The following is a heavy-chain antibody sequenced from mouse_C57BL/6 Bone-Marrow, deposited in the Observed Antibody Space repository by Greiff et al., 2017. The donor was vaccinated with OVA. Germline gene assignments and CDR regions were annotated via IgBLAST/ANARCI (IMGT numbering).Heavy chain of an antibody. J-gene: IGHJ2*01. D-gene: IGHD1-1*01. CDR3: ARDYYGSPY. V-gene: IGHV1-69*01. Sequence: QVQLQQPGAELVMPGASVKLSCKASGYTFTSYWMHWVKQRPGQGLEWIGEIDPSDSYTNYNQKFKGKSTLTVDKSSSTAYMQLSSLTSEDSAVYYCARDYYGSPYWGQGTTLTVSS. CDR2: IDPSDSYT. CDR1: GYTFTSYW.